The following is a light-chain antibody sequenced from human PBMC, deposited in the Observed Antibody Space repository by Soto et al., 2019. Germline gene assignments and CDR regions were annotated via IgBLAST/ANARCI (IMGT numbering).Light chain of an antibody. CDR3: AAWDDSLNGRV. V-gene: IGLV1-44*01. CDR1: SSNIGSNT. Sequence: QSALTQPPSASGTPGQRVTISCSGSSSNIGSNTVNWYQQLPGTAPKLLIYSNNQRPSGVPDRFSGSKSGTSASLAISGLQSADEADYYCAAWDDSLNGRVFGGGTKLTVL. J-gene: IGLJ2*01. CDR2: SNN.